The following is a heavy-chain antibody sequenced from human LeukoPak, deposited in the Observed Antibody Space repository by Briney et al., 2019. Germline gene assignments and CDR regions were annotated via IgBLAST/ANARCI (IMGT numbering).Heavy chain of an antibody. D-gene: IGHD5-24*01. V-gene: IGHV4-39*01. Sequence: SETLSLTCTVSGGSISSSSYYWGWIRQPPGKGLEWIGSIYYSGSTYYNPSPKSRVTISVDTSKNQFSLKLSSVTAADTAVYYCARLHVEMATISFDYWGQGTLVTVSS. CDR3: ARLHVEMATISFDY. J-gene: IGHJ4*02. CDR1: GGSISSSSYY. CDR2: IYYSGST.